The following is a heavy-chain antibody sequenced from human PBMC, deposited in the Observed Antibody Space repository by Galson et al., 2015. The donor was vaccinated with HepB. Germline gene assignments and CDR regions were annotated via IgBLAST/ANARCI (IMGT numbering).Heavy chain of an antibody. CDR1: GFAFSTHA. Sequence: SLRLSCAASGFAFSTHAMSWVRQAPGKGLEWVSGINNFKDGGGAYHADSAKGRFTVSRDDSRNTLYLQINSLTAEDTAVYYCTTDLRRGSEYWGQGTLVTVSS. D-gene: IGHD1-14*01. J-gene: IGHJ4*02. CDR2: INNFKDGGGA. V-gene: IGHV3-23*01. CDR3: TTDLRRGSEY.